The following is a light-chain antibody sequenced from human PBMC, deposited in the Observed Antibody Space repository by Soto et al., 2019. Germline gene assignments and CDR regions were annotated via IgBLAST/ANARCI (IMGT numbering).Light chain of an antibody. CDR1: QGISNY. V-gene: IGKV1-27*01. CDR3: QKHNSAPLT. CDR2: TSS. Sequence: DIQMTQSPSSLSASVGDRVTITCRASQGISNYLSWYQQKSGKVPNLLIYTSSTLQSGVPSRFSGSGSGTDFTLTISSLQPEDVATYYCQKHNSAPLTFGGGTKVDIK. J-gene: IGKJ4*01.